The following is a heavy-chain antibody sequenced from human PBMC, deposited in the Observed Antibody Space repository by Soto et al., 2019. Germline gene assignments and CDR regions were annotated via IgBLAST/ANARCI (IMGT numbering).Heavy chain of an antibody. V-gene: IGHV1-18*01. Sequence: ASVKVSCKASGYTFTSYGISWVRQAPGQGLEWMGWISAYNGNTNYAQKLQGRVTMTTDTSTSTAYMELRSLRSDDTAVYYCASFEYSSSSRPFDYWGQGTLVTVSS. J-gene: IGHJ4*02. D-gene: IGHD6-6*01. CDR2: ISAYNGNT. CDR1: GYTFTSYG. CDR3: ASFEYSSSSRPFDY.